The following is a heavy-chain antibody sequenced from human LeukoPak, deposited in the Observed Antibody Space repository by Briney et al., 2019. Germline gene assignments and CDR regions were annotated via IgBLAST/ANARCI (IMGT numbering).Heavy chain of an antibody. CDR2: IYYSGST. J-gene: IGHJ6*02. Sequence: ETLSLTCTVSGASISSYYWTWIRQPPGTELEWIGYIYYSGSTNYNPSLKSRVTISVDTSKNQFSLKLSSVTAADTAVYYCARHQSYYYDSSGPYYYYYYGMDVWGQGTTVTVSS. CDR1: GASISSYY. V-gene: IGHV4-59*08. D-gene: IGHD3-22*01. CDR3: ARHQSYYYDSSGPYYYYYYGMDV.